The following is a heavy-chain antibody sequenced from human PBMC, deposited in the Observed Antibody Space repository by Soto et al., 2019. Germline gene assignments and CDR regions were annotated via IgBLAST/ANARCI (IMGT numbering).Heavy chain of an antibody. J-gene: IGHJ5*02. CDR1: GFTFSSYG. CDR2: IWYDGSNK. D-gene: IGHD6-13*01. Sequence: QVQLVESGGGVVKPGRSLRLSCAASGFTFSSYGMHWVRQAPGKGLEWVAVIWYDGSNKYYADSVKGRFTISRDNSKNTLYLQMNRLRAEDTAVYYCARGLGIAATWFDPWGQGTLVTVSS. V-gene: IGHV3-33*01. CDR3: ARGLGIAATWFDP.